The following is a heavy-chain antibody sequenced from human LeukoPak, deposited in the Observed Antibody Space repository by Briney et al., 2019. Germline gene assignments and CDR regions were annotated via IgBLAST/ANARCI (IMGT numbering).Heavy chain of an antibody. V-gene: IGHV3-23*01. CDR1: GFTFSTYA. J-gene: IGHJ4*02. Sequence: GGSLRLSCAASGFTFSTYAMSWVRQAPGKGLEWVSAISGSGGSTYYADSVKGRFTISRDNSKNTLYLQVSSLRAEDTAVYYCARAVTGGDYWGQGTLITVSS. CDR3: ARAVTGGDY. CDR2: ISGSGGST. D-gene: IGHD6-19*01.